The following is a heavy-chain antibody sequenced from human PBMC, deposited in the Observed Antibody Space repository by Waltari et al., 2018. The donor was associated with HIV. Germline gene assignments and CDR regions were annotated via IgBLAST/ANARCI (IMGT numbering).Heavy chain of an antibody. Sequence: EVKMVESGGGLVQPGGSLRLSCVGSGVTFSDHYFDWVRQAPGEGREWVGQSRDKKKSYTTEYAASVKGRFTISRDDSKKSLYLQMNSLKVEDTAIYVCGDYGRHPNASWGQGTLVTVSS. J-gene: IGHJ4*02. V-gene: IGHV3-72*01. CDR2: SRDKKKSYTT. CDR3: GDYGRHPNAS. D-gene: IGHD4-17*01. CDR1: GVTFSDHY.